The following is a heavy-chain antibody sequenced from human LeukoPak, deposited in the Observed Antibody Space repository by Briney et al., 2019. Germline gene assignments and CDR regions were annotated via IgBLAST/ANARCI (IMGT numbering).Heavy chain of an antibody. CDR2: IIPIFGTV. CDR3: ARAGRRLFGVLIPLSFDY. D-gene: IGHD3-3*01. V-gene: IGHV1-69*05. Sequence: GASVKVSCRASGGTFSTYAINWVRQAPGQGLEWMGGIIPIFGTVIYAQKFQGRVTMTRDMSTSTVYMELSSLRSDDTAVYYCARAGRRLFGVLIPLSFDYWGQGTPVTVSS. J-gene: IGHJ4*02. CDR1: GGTFSTYA.